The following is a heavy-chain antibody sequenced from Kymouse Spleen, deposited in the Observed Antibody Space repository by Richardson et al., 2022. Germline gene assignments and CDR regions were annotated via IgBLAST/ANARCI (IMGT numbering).Heavy chain of an antibody. J-gene: IGHJ4*02. Sequence: QVQLVESGGGVVQPGRSLRLSCAASGFTFSSYGMHWVRQAPGKGLEWVAVIWYDGSNKYYADSVKGRFTISRDNSKNTLYLQMNSLRAEDTAVYYCARYNWNLYYFDYWGQGTLVTVSS. D-gene: IGHD1-7*01. V-gene: IGHV3-33*01. CDR2: IWYDGSNK. CDR3: ARYNWNLYYFDY. CDR1: GFTFSSYG.